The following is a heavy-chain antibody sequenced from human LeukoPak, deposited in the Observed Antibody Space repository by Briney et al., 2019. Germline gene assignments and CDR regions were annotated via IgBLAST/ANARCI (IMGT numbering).Heavy chain of an antibody. J-gene: IGHJ4*02. V-gene: IGHV1-2*02. CDR3: ARDGALDY. Sequence: ASVKVSCKASGYTFTGYYMHWLRQAPGQGLEWMGWINPNSGDTNSAQKFQGRVTMTRDTSISTAYMELSRLISDDTAIYYCARDGALDYWGQGTLVTVSS. CDR2: INPNSGDT. D-gene: IGHD3-16*01. CDR1: GYTFTGYY.